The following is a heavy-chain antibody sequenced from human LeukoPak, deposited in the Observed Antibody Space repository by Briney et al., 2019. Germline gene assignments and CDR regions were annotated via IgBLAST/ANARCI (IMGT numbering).Heavy chain of an antibody. CDR2: IYYSGST. CDR1: GGSISSYY. J-gene: IGHJ3*02. Sequence: SETLSLTCTVSGGSISSYYWSWIRQPPGKGLGWIGYIYYSGSTNYNPSLKSRVTISVDTSKNQFSLKLSSVTAADTAVYYCARHRGYSYGSDAFDIWGQGTMVTVSS. V-gene: IGHV4-59*08. CDR3: ARHRGYSYGSDAFDI. D-gene: IGHD5-18*01.